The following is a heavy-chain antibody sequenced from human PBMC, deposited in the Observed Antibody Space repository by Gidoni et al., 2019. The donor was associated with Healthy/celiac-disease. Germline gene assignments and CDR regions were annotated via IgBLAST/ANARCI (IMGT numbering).Heavy chain of an antibody. CDR1: GFTFSTYV. Sequence: QVQPVESGGGVVQPGRSLSLSCAAPGFTFSTYVMHWVRQAPGKGLEWVAIISYDGSNKYYADSVKGRFTISRDNSKNTLYLQMNSLRAEDTAVYYCASLSSGEDYWGQGTLVTVSS. D-gene: IGHD3-22*01. CDR3: ASLSSGEDY. CDR2: ISYDGSNK. J-gene: IGHJ4*02. V-gene: IGHV3-30-3*01.